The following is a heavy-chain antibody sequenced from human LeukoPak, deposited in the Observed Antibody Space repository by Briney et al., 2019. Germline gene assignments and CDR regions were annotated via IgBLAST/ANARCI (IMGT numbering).Heavy chain of an antibody. CDR2: ICVSGGST. V-gene: IGHV3-23*01. Sequence: PGGSLRLSCAASGLNSSSYTMSWVCPAPRRGLEWVLAICVSGGSTYYAASVKGRFTISRDNAKNSLYLQMNSLRAEDTAVYYCAREGGYSYGYDLHFDYWGQGTLVTVSS. J-gene: IGHJ4*02. CDR3: AREGGYSYGYDLHFDY. D-gene: IGHD5-18*01. CDR1: GLNSSSYT.